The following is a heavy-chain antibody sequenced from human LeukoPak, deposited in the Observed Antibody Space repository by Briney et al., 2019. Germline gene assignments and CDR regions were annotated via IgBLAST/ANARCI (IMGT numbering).Heavy chain of an antibody. CDR1: GFTFSSYG. V-gene: IGHV3-30*18. CDR2: ISYDGSNK. CDR3: AKERVETSI. D-gene: IGHD5-24*01. Sequence: EGSLRLSCAASGFTFSSYGMHWVRQAPGKGLEWVAVISYDGSNKYYADSVKGRFTISRDNSKNTLYLQMNSLRAEDTAVYYCAKERVETSIWGQGTMVTVSS. J-gene: IGHJ3*02.